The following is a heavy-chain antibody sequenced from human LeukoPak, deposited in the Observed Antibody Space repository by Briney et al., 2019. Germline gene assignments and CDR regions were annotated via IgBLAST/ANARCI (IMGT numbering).Heavy chain of an antibody. CDR3: ATPSGGGYSGYFDY. J-gene: IGHJ4*02. Sequence: GGSLRLSCAASGFTLSSYAMSWVRQGPGKGLEWVSAISVSGNTYHADSVKGRFTISRDNSKNTLYLQMNSLRAEDTAVYYCATPSGGGYSGYFDYWGQGTLVTVSS. CDR2: ISVSGNT. V-gene: IGHV3-23*01. D-gene: IGHD1-26*01. CDR1: GFTLSSYA.